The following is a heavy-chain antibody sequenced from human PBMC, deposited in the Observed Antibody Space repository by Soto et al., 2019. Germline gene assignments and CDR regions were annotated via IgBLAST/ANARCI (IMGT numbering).Heavy chain of an antibody. CDR2: FDPEDGET. J-gene: IGHJ6*02. CDR1: GYTLTELC. Sequence: ASVKVSCKVSGYTLTELCVHWVRQAPGKGLEWMGGFDPEDGETIYAQKFQGRVTMTEDTSTDTAYMELSSLRSEDTAVYYCATPMGQQLIVGLYYGMDVWGQGTTVTVSS. V-gene: IGHV1-24*01. D-gene: IGHD6-13*01. CDR3: ATPMGQQLIVGLYYGMDV.